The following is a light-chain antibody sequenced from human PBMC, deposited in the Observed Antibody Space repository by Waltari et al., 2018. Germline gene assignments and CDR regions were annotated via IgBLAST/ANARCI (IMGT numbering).Light chain of an antibody. CDR2: EVS. J-gene: IGLJ2*01. CDR3: SSYAGSNTVV. V-gene: IGLV2-8*01. Sequence: QSALTQPPSASGSPGQSVTISCTGTSSDVGGYNYVSWYQQHPGKAPKLMIYEVSKRPSGVPDRFSGSKSGNTASLTVSGLQAVDEADYYCSSYAGSNTVVFGGGTKLTVL. CDR1: SSDVGGYNY.